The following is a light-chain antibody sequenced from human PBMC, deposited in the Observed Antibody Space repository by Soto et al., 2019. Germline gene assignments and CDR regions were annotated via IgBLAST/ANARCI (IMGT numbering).Light chain of an antibody. CDR3: QHYNSNTWT. Sequence: DIQMTQSPCTLSASVEDRITITCRASQSISSWLAWYQQKPGTAPKLLIYKASSLATGVPSRFSGSGSGTEFTLTISSLQPDDFATLYCQHYNSNTWTFGQGTKVDI. V-gene: IGKV1-5*03. CDR2: KAS. J-gene: IGKJ1*01. CDR1: QSISSW.